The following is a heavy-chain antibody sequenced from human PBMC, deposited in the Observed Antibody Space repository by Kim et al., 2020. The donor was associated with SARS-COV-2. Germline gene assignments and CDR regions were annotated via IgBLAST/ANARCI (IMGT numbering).Heavy chain of an antibody. V-gene: IGHV3-21*01. CDR3: ARAQVVGAAFDI. Sequence: GGSLRLSCAASGFTFSSYSINWVRQAPGKGLEWVSSISSSSSYIYYADSVKVRFTISRDNANHSLYLQINSLLAADTAVSYCARAQVVGAAFDICG. CDR2: ISSSSSYI. CDR1: GFTFSSYS. J-gene: IGHJ3*02.